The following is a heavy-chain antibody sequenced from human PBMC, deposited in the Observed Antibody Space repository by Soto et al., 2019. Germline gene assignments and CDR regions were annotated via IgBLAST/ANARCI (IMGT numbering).Heavy chain of an antibody. CDR2: ISAYNGNT. J-gene: IGHJ4*02. CDR3: ARDLHGDPYY. D-gene: IGHD4-17*01. CDR1: GYTFSNSG. Sequence: ASVKVSCKASGYTFSNSGISWVRQAPGQGLEWMGWISAYNGNTNYAQKLQGRVTMTTDTSTSTAYMELRSLRSDDTAVYYCARDLHGDPYYWGQGTLVTVSS. V-gene: IGHV1-18*01.